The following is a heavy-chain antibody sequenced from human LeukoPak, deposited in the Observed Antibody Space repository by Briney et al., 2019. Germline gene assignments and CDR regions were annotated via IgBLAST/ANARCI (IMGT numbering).Heavy chain of an antibody. V-gene: IGHV3-64*01. CDR3: ASPAPYDSSVSFDY. J-gene: IGHJ4*02. CDR2: ISSNGGST. CDR1: GFTFSSYA. Sequence: QPGGSLRLSCAASGFTFSSYAMHWVRQAPGKGLEYVSAISSNGGSTYYANSVKGRFTISKDNSKNTLYLQIGSLRAEDMAVYYCASPAPYDSSVSFDYWGQGTLVTVSS. D-gene: IGHD3-22*01.